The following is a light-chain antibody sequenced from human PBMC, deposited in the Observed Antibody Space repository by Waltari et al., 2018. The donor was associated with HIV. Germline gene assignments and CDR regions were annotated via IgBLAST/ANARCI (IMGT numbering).Light chain of an antibody. V-gene: IGLV1-47*01. CDR2: RNN. Sequence: QSVLTQPPSASGTPGQRVTISCSESTSKIGGNDVNWYQHRPGTAPKLLIYRNNQRASGVPDRFSGSKSGTSASLAISGLRSGDEADYYCATWADRSSGPVVFGGGTKVTVL. CDR3: ATWADRSSGPVV. CDR1: TSKIGGND. J-gene: IGLJ2*01.